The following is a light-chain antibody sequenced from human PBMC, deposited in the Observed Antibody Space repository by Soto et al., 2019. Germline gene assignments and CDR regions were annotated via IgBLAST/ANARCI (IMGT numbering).Light chain of an antibody. CDR2: EAS. CDR1: QSVSRT. V-gene: IGKV3D-15*01. CDR3: QHYNTYPST. J-gene: IGKJ1*01. Sequence: IVLPQSPATLCLSPGERATPSSTASQSVSRTLAWYQQKPGQAPRLLIYEASTRATGIPARFSGSGSVTDFTLTISSLQPGDFATYYCQHYNTYPSTFGQGTKVDIK.